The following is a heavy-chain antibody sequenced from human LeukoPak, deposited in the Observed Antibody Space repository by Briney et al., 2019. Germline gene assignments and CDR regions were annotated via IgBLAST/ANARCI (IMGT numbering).Heavy chain of an antibody. Sequence: GRSLRLSCAASGFTFSSYAMHWVRQAPGKGLEGVAVISYDGSNKCYADSVKGRFTISRDNSKNTLYLQMNSLRAEDTAVYYCARDSLRTATAIPYYYYGMDVWGQGTTVTVSS. D-gene: IGHD2-21*02. CDR1: GFTFSSYA. V-gene: IGHV3-30-3*01. CDR2: ISYDGSNK. CDR3: ARDSLRTATAIPYYYYGMDV. J-gene: IGHJ6*02.